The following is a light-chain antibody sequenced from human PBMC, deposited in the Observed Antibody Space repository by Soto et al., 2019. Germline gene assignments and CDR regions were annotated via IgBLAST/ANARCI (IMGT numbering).Light chain of an antibody. Sequence: VMTQSPATLSVSPGERATLSCRASESVSSNLAWYQQRPGQAPRLLIYGASTRATDTPVRFRGSGSGTEFTLTISSLQSEDFAVYYCQQYNNWPPSIIFXQGTRTEIK. CDR3: QQYNNWPPSII. CDR2: GAS. V-gene: IGKV3-15*01. CDR1: ESVSSN. J-gene: IGKJ5*01.